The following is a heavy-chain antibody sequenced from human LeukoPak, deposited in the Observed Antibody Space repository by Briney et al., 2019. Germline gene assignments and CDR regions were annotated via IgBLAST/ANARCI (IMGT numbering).Heavy chain of an antibody. V-gene: IGHV3-15*01. J-gene: IGHJ4*02. CDR2: IKSKTDGGTT. CDR1: GFTFSNAW. Sequence: GGSLRLSCAASGFTFSNAWMSWVRQAPGKGLEWVGRIKSKTDGGTTDYAAPVKGRFTISRDDSKNTLYLQMNSLKTEDTAVYYCTTDPGARNDISDYWGQRTLVTVSS. CDR3: TTDPGARNDISDY. D-gene: IGHD3-9*01.